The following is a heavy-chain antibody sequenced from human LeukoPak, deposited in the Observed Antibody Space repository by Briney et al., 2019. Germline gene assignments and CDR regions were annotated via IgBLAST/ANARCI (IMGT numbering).Heavy chain of an antibody. D-gene: IGHD3-10*01. CDR1: GGSISSYY. Sequence: PSETLSLTCTVSGGSISSYYWSWVRQPPGKGLEWVGYIYYSGRTNYNPSLKSRVTISVDTSKNQFSLKLSSVTAADTAVYYCAREMVRGSSAFDIWGQGTMVTVSS. V-gene: IGHV4-59*01. J-gene: IGHJ3*02. CDR3: AREMVRGSSAFDI. CDR2: IYYSGRT.